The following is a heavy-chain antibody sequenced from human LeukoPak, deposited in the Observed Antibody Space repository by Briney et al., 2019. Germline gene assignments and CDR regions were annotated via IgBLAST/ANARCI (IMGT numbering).Heavy chain of an antibody. CDR3: ARAGWLRSLYYYYGMDV. CDR2: IIPIFGTA. CDR1: GGTFSSYA. D-gene: IGHD5-12*01. Sequence: ASVTVSCTASGGTFSSYAISWVRQAPGQGLEWMGGIIPIFGTANYAQKFQGRVTITADESTSTAYMELSSLRSEDTAVYYCARAGWLRSLYYYYGMDVWGQGTTVTVSS. J-gene: IGHJ6*02. V-gene: IGHV1-69*13.